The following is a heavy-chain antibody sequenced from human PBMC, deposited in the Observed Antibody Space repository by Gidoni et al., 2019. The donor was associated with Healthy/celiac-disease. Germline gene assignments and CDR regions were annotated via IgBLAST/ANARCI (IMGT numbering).Heavy chain of an antibody. CDR2: IIPIFGTA. CDR3: ARDRSPVFDYYDSSGYYRGFDAFDI. Sequence: QVQLVQSGAEVKKPGSSVKVSCKASGGTFSSYAISWVRQAPGQGLEWMGGIIPIFGTANYAQKFQGRVTITADESTSTAYMELSSLRSEDTAVYYCARDRSPVFDYYDSSGYYRGFDAFDIWGQGTMVTVSS. D-gene: IGHD3-22*01. J-gene: IGHJ3*02. CDR1: GGTFSSYA. V-gene: IGHV1-69*01.